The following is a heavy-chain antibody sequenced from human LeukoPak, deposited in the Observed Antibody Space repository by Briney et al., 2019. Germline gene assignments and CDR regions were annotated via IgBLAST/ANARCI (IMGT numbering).Heavy chain of an antibody. V-gene: IGHV4-34*01. CDR1: GGSFSGYY. CDR3: ARIGRGPDDY. J-gene: IGHJ4*02. D-gene: IGHD3-10*01. Sequence: SETLSLTCAVYGGSFSGYYWSWIRQPPGKGLEWIGEINHSGSTNYNPSLKSRVTISVDTSKNQFSLKLSSVTAADTAVYYCARIGRGPDDYWGQGTLVTVSS. CDR2: INHSGST.